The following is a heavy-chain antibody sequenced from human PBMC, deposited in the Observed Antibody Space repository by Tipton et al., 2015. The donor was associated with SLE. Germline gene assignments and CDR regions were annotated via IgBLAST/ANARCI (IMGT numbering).Heavy chain of an antibody. CDR2: IRKSGEIT. CDR1: GFTFRSYA. Sequence: GSLRLSCAASGFTFRSYAMNWVRQAPGKGLEWVSTIRKSGEITYYADSVKGRFTISRDNAKNSLYLQMNSLRAEDTAVYYCASGSSIYWYFDLWGRGTLVTVSS. CDR3: ASGSSIYWYFDL. V-gene: IGHV3-48*03. J-gene: IGHJ2*01. D-gene: IGHD1-26*01.